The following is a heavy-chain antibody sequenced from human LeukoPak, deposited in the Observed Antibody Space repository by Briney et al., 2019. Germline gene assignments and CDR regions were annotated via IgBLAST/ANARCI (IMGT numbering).Heavy chain of an antibody. CDR2: IIPILGIA. CDR1: GGTSSSYA. J-gene: IGHJ4*02. Sequence: SVKVSCKASGGTSSSYAISWVRQAPGQGLEWMGRIIPILGIANYAQKFQGRVTITADKSTSTAYMELSSLRSEDTAVYYCARIIIAAAGRPEDARDYWGQGTLVTVSS. D-gene: IGHD6-13*01. V-gene: IGHV1-69*04. CDR3: ARIIIAAAGRPEDARDY.